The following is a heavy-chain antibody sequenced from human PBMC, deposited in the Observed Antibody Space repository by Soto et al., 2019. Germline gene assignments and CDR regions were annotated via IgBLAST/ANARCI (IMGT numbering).Heavy chain of an antibody. CDR3: ARGTNYYDSSGSYDDFDI. V-gene: IGHV4-59*01. Sequence: SETLSLTCTVSGGSISSYYWSWIRQPPGKGLEWIGYIYYSGSTNYNPSLKSRVTISVDTSKNQFSLKLSSVTAADTAVYYCARGTNYYDSSGSYDDFDIWGQGTMVTVSS. CDR1: GGSISSYY. CDR2: IYYSGST. J-gene: IGHJ3*02. D-gene: IGHD3-22*01.